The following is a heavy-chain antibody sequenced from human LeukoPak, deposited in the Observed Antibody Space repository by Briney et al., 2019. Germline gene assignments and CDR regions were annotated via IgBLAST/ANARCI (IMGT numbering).Heavy chain of an antibody. Sequence: GGSLRLSCEASGFTFGNYAMNWVRQAPGQGLEWVANINVDGTAEYYVDSVKGRFTISRDNAKNSLYLQMNSLRAEDTAVYYCARDPYRFAFDIWGQGTVVLVSS. CDR3: ARDPYRFAFDI. CDR2: INVDGTAE. V-gene: IGHV3-7*03. J-gene: IGHJ3*02. D-gene: IGHD1-26*01. CDR1: GFTFGNYA.